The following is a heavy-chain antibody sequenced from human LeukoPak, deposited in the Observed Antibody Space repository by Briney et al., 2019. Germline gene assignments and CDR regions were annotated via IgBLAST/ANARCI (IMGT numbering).Heavy chain of an antibody. CDR2: ISSSSSYI. V-gene: IGHV3-21*01. CDR3: ARDRCSSTSCYFFDY. D-gene: IGHD2-2*01. J-gene: IGHJ4*02. CDR1: GFTFSSYS. Sequence: GGSLRLSCAASGFTFSSYSMIWVRPAPGKGLEWVSYISSSSSYIYYADSVKGRFTISRDNDKNSLYLQMNSLRAEDTAVYYCARDRCSSTSCYFFDYWGQGTLVTVSS.